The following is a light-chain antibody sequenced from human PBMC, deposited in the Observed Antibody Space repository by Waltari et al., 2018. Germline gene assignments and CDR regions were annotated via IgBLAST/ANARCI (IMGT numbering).Light chain of an antibody. CDR2: KAS. CDR3: QQYNNFPWT. CDR1: QSISSW. Sequence: DIQVTQSPSTLSASVGDRVTITGRASQSISSWLALYQQKPGKAPKLLIYKASSLESGVPSRFSGSGSGTEFTLTINSLQPDDLANYYCQQYNNFPWTFGQGTKVEIK. J-gene: IGKJ1*01. V-gene: IGKV1-5*03.